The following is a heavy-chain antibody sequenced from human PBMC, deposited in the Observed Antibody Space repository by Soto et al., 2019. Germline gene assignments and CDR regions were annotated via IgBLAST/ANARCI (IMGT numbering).Heavy chain of an antibody. D-gene: IGHD3-3*01. J-gene: IGHJ6*04. CDR1: PSAFSSYS. V-gene: IGHV3-21*01. CDR2: ISVSSSYI. CDR3: ATIQRSGPRWGMAV. Sequence: EVPLVESGGGLVKPGESLRLSCVASPSAFSSYSINWVRQAPGKGLEWVSSISVSSSYIYYAASVKGRFTTSRDNNKTPLYLQMKNLRADDTAVYHSATIQRSGPRWGMAVWGEGTPVIVSS.